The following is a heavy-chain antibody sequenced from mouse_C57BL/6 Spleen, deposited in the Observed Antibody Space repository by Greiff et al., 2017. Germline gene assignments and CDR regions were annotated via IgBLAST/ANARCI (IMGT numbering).Heavy chain of an antibody. Sequence: EVQVVESGPELVKPGASVKIPCKASGYTFTDYNMDWVKQSHGKSLEWIGDINPNNGGTIYNQKFKGKATLTVDKSSSTAYMELRSLTSEDTAVYYCARSGGIMATTALYYAMDYWGQGTSVTVSS. CDR3: ARSGGIMATTALYYAMDY. D-gene: IGHD2-2*01. J-gene: IGHJ4*01. CDR1: GYTFTDYN. V-gene: IGHV1-18*01. CDR2: INPNNGGT.